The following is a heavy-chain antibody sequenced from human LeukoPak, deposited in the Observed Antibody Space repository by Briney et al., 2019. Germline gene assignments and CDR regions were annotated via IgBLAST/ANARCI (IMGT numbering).Heavy chain of an antibody. Sequence: ASVKVSCKASGYTFTSYDINWMRQATGQGLEWMGWMNPNSGNTGYAQKFQGRVTMTRNTSISTAYMELSSLRSEDTAVYYCARGHLGEGNYYYYYGMDVWGQGTTVTVSS. V-gene: IGHV1-8*01. D-gene: IGHD3-10*01. CDR2: MNPNSGNT. CDR1: GYTFTSYD. J-gene: IGHJ6*02. CDR3: ARGHLGEGNYYYYYGMDV.